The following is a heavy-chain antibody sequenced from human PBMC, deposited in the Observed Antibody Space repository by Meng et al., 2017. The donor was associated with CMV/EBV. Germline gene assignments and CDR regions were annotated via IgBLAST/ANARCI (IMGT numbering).Heavy chain of an antibody. V-gene: IGHV3-48*03. J-gene: IGHJ6*02. CDR1: GLTFSSYE. Sequence: GGSLRLSCAASGLTFSSYEMNWVRQAPGKGLEWVSYISSSGSTIYYADSVKGRFTISRDNAKNSLYLQMNSLRAEDTAVYYCARGSGAKDIVVVPAAIHGGYYYYGMDVWGQGTTVTVSS. CDR3: ARGSGAKDIVVVPAAIHGGYYYYGMDV. CDR2: ISSSGSTI. D-gene: IGHD2-2*02.